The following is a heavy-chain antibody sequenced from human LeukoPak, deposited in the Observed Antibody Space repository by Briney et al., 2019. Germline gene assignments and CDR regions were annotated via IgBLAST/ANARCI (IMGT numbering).Heavy chain of an antibody. J-gene: IGHJ5*02. CDR1: GGSISSSNW. CDR2: IYESGST. Sequence: SETLSLTCAVSGGSISSSNWWSWVRQPPGKGLEWIGEIYESGSTNYSPSLQSRVSISVDKSKNQFSLKLSSVTAADTAVYYCAREWRSGVTEYNWFDPWGQGTLVTVSS. CDR3: AREWRSGVTEYNWFDP. V-gene: IGHV4-4*02. D-gene: IGHD3-10*01.